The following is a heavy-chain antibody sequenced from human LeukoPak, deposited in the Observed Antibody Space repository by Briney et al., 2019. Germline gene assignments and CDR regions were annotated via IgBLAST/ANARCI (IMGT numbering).Heavy chain of an antibody. CDR1: GGTFSSYA. CDR2: IIPIFGTA. D-gene: IGHD2-2*01. Sequence: GASVKVSCKASGGTFSSYAISWVRQAPGQGLEWMGGIIPIFGTANYAQKFQGRVTITADESTRTAYMELSSLRSEDTAVYYCARGRNIVVVPAATPPYFDYWGQGTLVTVSS. CDR3: ARGRNIVVVPAATPPYFDY. J-gene: IGHJ4*02. V-gene: IGHV1-69*13.